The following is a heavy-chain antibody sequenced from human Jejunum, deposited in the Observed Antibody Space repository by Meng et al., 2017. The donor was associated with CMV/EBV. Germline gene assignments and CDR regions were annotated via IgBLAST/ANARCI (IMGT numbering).Heavy chain of an antibody. Sequence: GPGPGLVKPSQILSINGTVSGGSVSSGGYYWTWIRQHPGKGLEWFGHIYYSGSTFYNPSLKRRVIISIGTSKNQFSLNLRSVTAADTAVYYCARVSSGWDYFDYWGQGTLVTVSS. CDR1: GGSVSSGGYY. CDR3: ARVSSGWDYFDY. V-gene: IGHV4-31*03. J-gene: IGHJ4*02. D-gene: IGHD6-19*01. CDR2: IYYSGST.